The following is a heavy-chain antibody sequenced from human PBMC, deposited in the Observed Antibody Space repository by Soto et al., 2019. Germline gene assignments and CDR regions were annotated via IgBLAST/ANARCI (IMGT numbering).Heavy chain of an antibody. Sequence: QEQVVQSGPAMKEPGSSVKVSCRASGIMSSGYGFSWVRQAPGQGLEWVGMINPILDSTHYAQNLQGRVSLSVDQSRDTAYWEVTSLRLEDTAIYFCATMKRARLDSWGRGTVVTVAS. D-gene: IGHD6-25*01. CDR3: ATMKRARLDS. V-gene: IGHV1-69*09. CDR2: INPILDST. CDR1: GIMSSGYG. J-gene: IGHJ4*02.